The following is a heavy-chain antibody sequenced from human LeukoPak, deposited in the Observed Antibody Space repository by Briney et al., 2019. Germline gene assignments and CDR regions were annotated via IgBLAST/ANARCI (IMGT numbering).Heavy chain of an antibody. J-gene: IGHJ6*03. Sequence: GGSLRLSCAASGFTFSSFDMHWVRHPPGQGLEWVLTIGTASDTYYPGSVEGRFTLSRDNAKNSLYLQMNSLTAGDTAVYYCARGPPRGKYYYMDVWGKGTTVTVSS. CDR3: ARGPPRGKYYYMDV. CDR2: IGTASDT. CDR1: GFTFSSFD. D-gene: IGHD1-1*01. V-gene: IGHV3-13*01.